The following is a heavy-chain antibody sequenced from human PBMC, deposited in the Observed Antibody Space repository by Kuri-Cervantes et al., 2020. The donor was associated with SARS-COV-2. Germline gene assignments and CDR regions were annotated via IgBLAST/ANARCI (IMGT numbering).Heavy chain of an antibody. CDR3: ARDTVRGVIRYYFDY. CDR2: IWYDGSNK. J-gene: IGHJ4*02. Sequence: GESLKISCAASGFTFSSYGMHWVRQAPGKGLEWVAVIWYDGSNKYYADSVKGRFTISRDNSKNTLYLQMNSLRAEDTAVYYCARDTVRGVIRYYFDYLGQGTLVTVSS. D-gene: IGHD3-16*02. V-gene: IGHV3-33*08. CDR1: GFTFSSYG.